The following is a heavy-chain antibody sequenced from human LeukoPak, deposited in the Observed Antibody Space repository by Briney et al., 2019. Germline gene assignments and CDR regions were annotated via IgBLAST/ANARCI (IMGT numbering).Heavy chain of an antibody. Sequence: GGSLRLSCAASGFTFSSYWMSWVRQAPGKGLEWVANIKQDGSEKYYVDSVKGRFTISRDNAKNSLYLQMNSLRAEDTALYYCARDPSIVGATTGVWAYWGQGTLVTVSS. CDR2: IKQDGSEK. V-gene: IGHV3-7*03. CDR1: GFTFSSYW. CDR3: ARDPSIVGATTGVWAY. D-gene: IGHD1-26*01. J-gene: IGHJ4*02.